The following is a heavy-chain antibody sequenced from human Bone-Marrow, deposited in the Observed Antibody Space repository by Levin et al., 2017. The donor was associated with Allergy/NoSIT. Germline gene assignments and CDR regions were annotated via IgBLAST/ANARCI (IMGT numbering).Heavy chain of an antibody. Sequence: GESLKISCAASGFTFNDYTMHWVRQAPQRGLEWVSLISWDASTTYYADSVRGRFTISRDNSKNALYLQMNSLTTEDTALYYCAKDHSPRIAVTGNIEYWGQGTLVTVSS. V-gene: IGHV3-43*01. CDR2: ISWDASTT. D-gene: IGHD6-19*01. CDR3: AKDHSPRIAVTGNIEY. J-gene: IGHJ4*02. CDR1: GFTFNDYT.